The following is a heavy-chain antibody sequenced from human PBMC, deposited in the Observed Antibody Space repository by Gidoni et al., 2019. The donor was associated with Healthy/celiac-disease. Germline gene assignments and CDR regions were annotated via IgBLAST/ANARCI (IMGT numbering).Heavy chain of an antibody. CDR1: GFTFISDS. Sequence: EVQLVESGGGLVKHGGSLRLSCAASGFTFISDSMNWFRPAPGKGREWVSSISSRSSYIYYADAVTGRFTISRDNAKNSLYLQMNSLRAEDTAVYYCAIDRDGYDYWGQGTLVTVSS. V-gene: IGHV3-21*01. J-gene: IGHJ4*02. CDR3: AIDRDGYDY. D-gene: IGHD5-12*01. CDR2: ISSRSSYI.